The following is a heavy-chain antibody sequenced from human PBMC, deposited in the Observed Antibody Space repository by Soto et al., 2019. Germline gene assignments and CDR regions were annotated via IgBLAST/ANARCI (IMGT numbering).Heavy chain of an antibody. V-gene: IGHV4-59*01. CDR3: ARDHFIAAESGVDDYYYGTDV. CDR1: GGSISSYY. CDR2: IYYSGST. D-gene: IGHD6-13*01. Sequence: SETLSLTCTVAGGSISSYYWSWIRQPPGKGLEWIGYIYYSGSTNYNPSLKSRVTISVDTSKNQFSLKLSSVTAADTAVYYCARDHFIAAESGVDDYYYGTDVWGQGTTVTVSS. J-gene: IGHJ6*02.